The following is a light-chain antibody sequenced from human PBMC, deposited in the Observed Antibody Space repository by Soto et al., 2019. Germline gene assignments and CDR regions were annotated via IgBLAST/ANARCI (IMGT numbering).Light chain of an antibody. Sequence: ETVLTQSPGTLSLSPGERATLSCRASQTIRSNYLDWYRQTPGQAPRLLIYGASKRATGIADRFSGSGSGTDFTLIISRLEPEDFALYYCQQYGSSPWTFGQGTKVEIK. CDR3: QQYGSSPWT. CDR1: QTIRSNY. V-gene: IGKV3-20*01. J-gene: IGKJ1*01. CDR2: GAS.